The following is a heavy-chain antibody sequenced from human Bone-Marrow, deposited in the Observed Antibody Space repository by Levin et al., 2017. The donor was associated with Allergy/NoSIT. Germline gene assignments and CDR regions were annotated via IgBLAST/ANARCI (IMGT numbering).Heavy chain of an antibody. V-gene: IGHV3-33*01. CDR2: IWYDGSNE. CDR1: GFTFRRHA. D-gene: IGHD2-21*02. CDR3: VRDIGDQYCGGDCYFDP. J-gene: IGHJ5*02. Sequence: GESLKISCAASGFTFRRHAMHWVRQAPGKGLEWVALIWYDGSNEFYADSVKGRFTISRDNSKNTRYLQMNSVRAEEPAVYYCVRDIGDQYCGGDCYFDPWGQGALVTVSS.